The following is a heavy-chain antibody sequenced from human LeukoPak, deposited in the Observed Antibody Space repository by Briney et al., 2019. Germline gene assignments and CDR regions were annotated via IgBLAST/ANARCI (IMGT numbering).Heavy chain of an antibody. CDR3: ARRDYGSGSYRRNNWFDP. V-gene: IGHV4-30-4*08. CDR1: GGSISSGTYY. Sequence: SQTLSLTCTVSGGSISSGTYYWSWIRQHPGKGLEWIGYIYHRGTSFYNPSLKSRVTISVDTSKNQFSLKLSSVTAADTAVYYCARRDYGSGSYRRNNWFDPWGQGTLVTVSS. D-gene: IGHD3-10*01. CDR2: IYHRGTS. J-gene: IGHJ5*02.